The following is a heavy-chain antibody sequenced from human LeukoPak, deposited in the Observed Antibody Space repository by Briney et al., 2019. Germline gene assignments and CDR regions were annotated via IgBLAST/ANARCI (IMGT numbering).Heavy chain of an antibody. CDR1: GFTFCSYS. Sequence: GVSLRLSCAASGFTFCSYSMNWVRQAPGKGLEWVSSISIISSFIFYADSVKGRFVVSRDNAKNLLFLQMNSLRVEDTALYFCAREVLDVVEPATNTVDYWGQGTRVTVSS. J-gene: IGHJ4*02. V-gene: IGHV3-21*01. CDR2: ISIISSFI. CDR3: AREVLDVVEPATNTVDY. D-gene: IGHD2-2*01.